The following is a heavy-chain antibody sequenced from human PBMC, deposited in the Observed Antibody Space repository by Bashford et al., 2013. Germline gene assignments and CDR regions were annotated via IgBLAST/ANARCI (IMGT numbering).Heavy chain of an antibody. V-gene: IGHV1-8*01. CDR2: MHPNSGNT. Sequence: VASVKVSCKASGYTFTSYEINWVRQATGQGLEWMGWMHPNSGNTAYAQKFQGRVTMTSNASISTAYMELSSLSPDDTAVYYCAKNTTHYYNSGSSYSSHYYYGLDVWGPRDHGHRLL. CDR3: AKNTTHYYNSGSSYSSHYYYGLDV. CDR1: GYTFTSYE. J-gene: IGHJ6*01. D-gene: IGHD3-10*01.